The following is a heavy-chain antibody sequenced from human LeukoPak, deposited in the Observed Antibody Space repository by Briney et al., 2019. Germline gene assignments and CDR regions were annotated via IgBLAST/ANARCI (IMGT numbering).Heavy chain of an antibody. Sequence: SWIRQPPGKGLEWIGYIYYSGSTYYNPSLKSRVTISVDTSKNQFSLKLSSVTAADTAVYYCARAKTEYYYDSSGILDYWGQGTLVTVSS. CDR3: ARAKTEYYYDSSGILDY. D-gene: IGHD3-22*01. J-gene: IGHJ4*02. CDR2: IYYSGST. V-gene: IGHV4-30-4*08.